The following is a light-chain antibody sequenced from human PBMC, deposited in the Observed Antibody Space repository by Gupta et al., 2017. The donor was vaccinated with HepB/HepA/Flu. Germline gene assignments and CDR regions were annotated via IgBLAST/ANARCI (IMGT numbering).Light chain of an antibody. J-gene: IGLJ1*01. CDR1: SSNIGAGYD. V-gene: IGLV1-40*01. CDR2: GNS. Sequence: QSVLTQPPAVSGAPGARVTISCPGRSSNIGAGYDLHWYQQLPGTAPRLLIYGNSSRPSGVPDRFSGSKSGTSASLAITGLQAEDEADYYGQSYDSSLSGSVFGTGTKATVL. CDR3: QSYDSSLSGSV.